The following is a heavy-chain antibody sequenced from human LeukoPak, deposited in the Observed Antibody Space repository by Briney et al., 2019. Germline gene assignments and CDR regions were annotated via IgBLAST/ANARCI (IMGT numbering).Heavy chain of an antibody. CDR1: GDSISSYY. CDR2: IYYSGST. V-gene: IGHV4-59*01. Sequence: SETLSLTCTVSGDSISSYYWSWIRQPAGKGLEWIGYIYYSGSTNYNPSLKSRVTLSVDTSKNQFSLRLSSVTAADTAVYYCARDRTGDNWFDPWGQGTLVTVSS. CDR3: ARDRTGDNWFDP. J-gene: IGHJ5*02. D-gene: IGHD3/OR15-3a*01.